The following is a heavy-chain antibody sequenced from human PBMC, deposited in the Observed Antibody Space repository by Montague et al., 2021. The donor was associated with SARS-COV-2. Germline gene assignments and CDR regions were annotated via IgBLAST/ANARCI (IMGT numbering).Heavy chain of an antibody. J-gene: IGHJ5*02. Sequence: SETLSLTCTVSGGSISGSSYYWGWIRQPPGKGLEWIGSIYYSGSTYYNPSLKSRATRSVDTSKNQFSLKLSSVTAADTAVYFCAIGLDPWGQGTLVTVSS. CDR3: AIGLDP. CDR2: IYYSGST. CDR1: GGSISGSSYY. V-gene: IGHV4-39*01. D-gene: IGHD3-10*01.